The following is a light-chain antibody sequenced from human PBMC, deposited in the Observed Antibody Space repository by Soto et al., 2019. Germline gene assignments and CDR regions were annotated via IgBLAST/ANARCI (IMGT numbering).Light chain of an antibody. CDR1: QDISRY. V-gene: IGKV1D-12*01. Sequence: DIQLTQSPSSVSASVGDRVTITCRASQDISRYLAWYQQKPGRAPKLLIYGASSLQNGVPSRFSGSGSGTDFTFTITGLQPEGLATYYCQQGNTFPLTFGGGTKVEI. J-gene: IGKJ4*01. CDR2: GAS. CDR3: QQGNTFPLT.